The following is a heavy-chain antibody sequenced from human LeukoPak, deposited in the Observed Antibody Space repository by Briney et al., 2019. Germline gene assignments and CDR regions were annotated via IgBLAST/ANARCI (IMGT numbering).Heavy chain of an antibody. Sequence: GGSLRLSCAASGFRFDDYYFSWVRQAPGKWLEWISFVSASGNILDHADSVKGRFTISRDNAKNSVYLQMNNVQAEDTAVYHCTRHMVLSPCDFWGPGTLVTVSS. CDR3: TRHMVLSPCDF. J-gene: IGHJ4*02. V-gene: IGHV3-11*01. CDR1: GFRFDDYY. D-gene: IGHD4/OR15-4a*01. CDR2: VSASGNIL.